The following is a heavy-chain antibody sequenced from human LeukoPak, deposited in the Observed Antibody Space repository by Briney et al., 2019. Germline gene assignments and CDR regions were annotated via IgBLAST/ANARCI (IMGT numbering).Heavy chain of an antibody. D-gene: IGHD6-19*01. CDR3: ARVIGTGYSSGWPVYY. CDR1: GFTFSSYA. V-gene: IGHV3-30*04. CDR2: ISYDGSNK. Sequence: PGGSLRLSCAASGFTFSSYAMHWVRQAPGKGLEWVAVISYDGSNKYYADSVKGRFTISRDNSKNTLYLQMNSLSAEDTAVYYCARVIGTGYSSGWPVYYWGQGTLVTVSS. J-gene: IGHJ4*02.